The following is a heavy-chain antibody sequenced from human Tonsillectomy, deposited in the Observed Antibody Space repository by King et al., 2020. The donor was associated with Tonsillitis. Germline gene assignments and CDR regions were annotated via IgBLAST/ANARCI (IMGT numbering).Heavy chain of an antibody. J-gene: IGHJ1*01. CDR1: GFTFDDYA. CDR2: ISWNSGNI. Sequence: VQLVQSGGGLVQPGRSLRLSCAASGFTFDDYAMHWVRQAPGKGLEWGSGISWNSGNIDYADSVKGRFTISRDNAKNSLYLRMNSLRPEDTALYYCAKGSFSAGEFEYFQHWGQGTLVTVSS. V-gene: IGHV3-9*01. CDR3: AKGSFSAGEFEYFQH. D-gene: IGHD2-15*01.